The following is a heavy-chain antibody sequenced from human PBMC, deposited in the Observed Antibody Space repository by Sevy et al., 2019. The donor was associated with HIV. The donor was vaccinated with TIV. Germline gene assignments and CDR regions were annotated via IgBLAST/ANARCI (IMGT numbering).Heavy chain of an antibody. J-gene: IGHJ4*02. CDR1: GFSFSHYA. Sequence: GGSLRLSCAVSGFSFSHYAFHWVRQAPGKGLEWVSLISYDGTYKCYADSVKGRFTISRDNSKNTLYLQMNSLRGNDTAVYYCARVAVSYCTNDCYHRFDFWGPGALVTVSS. V-gene: IGHV3-30-3*01. CDR2: ISYDGTYK. D-gene: IGHD2-8*01. CDR3: ARVAVSYCTNDCYHRFDF.